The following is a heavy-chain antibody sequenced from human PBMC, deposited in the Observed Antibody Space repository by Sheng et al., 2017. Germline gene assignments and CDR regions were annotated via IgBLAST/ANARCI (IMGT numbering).Heavy chain of an antibody. V-gene: IGHV4-34*01. CDR3: ARRRLWFRSYYFDY. CDR2: INHSGST. D-gene: IGHD3-10*01. CDR1: GGSFSGYY. Sequence: QVQLQQWGAGLLKPFGDPCPLTCAXYGGSFSGYYWSWIRQPPGKGLEWIGEINHSGSTNYNPSLKSPSXXISRHVKNQFSLKLSSVTAADTAVYYCARRRLWFRSYYFDYWGQGTLVTVSS. J-gene: IGHJ4*02.